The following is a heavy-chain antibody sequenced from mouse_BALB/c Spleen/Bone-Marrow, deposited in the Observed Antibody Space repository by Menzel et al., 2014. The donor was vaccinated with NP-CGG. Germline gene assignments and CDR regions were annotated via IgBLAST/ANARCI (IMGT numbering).Heavy chain of an antibody. Sequence: EVQLQESGAEPVKPGASVKLSCTASGFNIKDTYIHWVKQRPEQGLEWIGRIDPANADTKYGPKFQGKATITADTSSNTVYLQFISLTSEDTAIYYCVRAARTFDYWGQGTTLTVSS. CDR3: VRAARTFDY. CDR1: GFNIKDTY. CDR2: IDPANADT. V-gene: IGHV14-3*02. D-gene: IGHD3-1*01. J-gene: IGHJ2*01.